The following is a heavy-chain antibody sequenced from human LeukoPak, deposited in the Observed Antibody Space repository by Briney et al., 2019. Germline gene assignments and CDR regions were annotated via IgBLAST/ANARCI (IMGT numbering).Heavy chain of an antibody. J-gene: IGHJ6*03. D-gene: IGHD2-15*01. Sequence: ASVKVSCKVSGYTLTELSMHWVRQAPGKGLEWMGGFDPEDGETIYAQKFQGRVTMTEDTSTDTAYMELSSLRSEDTAVYYCARPYCSGGSCYGRDHYYYYMDVWGKGTTVTVSS. CDR3: ARPYCSGGSCYGRDHYYYYMDV. V-gene: IGHV1-24*01. CDR1: GYTLTELS. CDR2: FDPEDGET.